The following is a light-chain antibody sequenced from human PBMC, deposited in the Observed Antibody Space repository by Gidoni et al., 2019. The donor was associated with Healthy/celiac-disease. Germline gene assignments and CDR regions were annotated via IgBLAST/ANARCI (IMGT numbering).Light chain of an antibody. V-gene: IGLV2-14*03. Sequence: QSALTPPASVSGSPAQSITISCTGTSSDVGGYNYVSWYQQHPGKAPKLMIYDVSNRPSGVSNRFSGSKSGNSASLTISGLQAEDEADYYCSSYTSSSTSRVFGTGTKVTVL. J-gene: IGLJ1*01. CDR1: SSDVGGYNY. CDR3: SSYTSSSTSRV. CDR2: DVS.